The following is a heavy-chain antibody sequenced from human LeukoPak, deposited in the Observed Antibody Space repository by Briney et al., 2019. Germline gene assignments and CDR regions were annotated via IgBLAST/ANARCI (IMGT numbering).Heavy chain of an antibody. Sequence: TLSLTCAVSGGSISSGGYSWSWIRQPPGKGLEWIGYIYHSGSTYYNPSLKSRVTISVDRSKNQFSLKLSSVTAADTAVYYCARADNYYDSSGYYSLWFDPWGQGTLVTVSS. CDR2: IYHSGST. CDR1: GGSISSGGYS. J-gene: IGHJ5*02. V-gene: IGHV4-30-2*01. D-gene: IGHD3-22*01. CDR3: ARADNYYDSSGYYSLWFDP.